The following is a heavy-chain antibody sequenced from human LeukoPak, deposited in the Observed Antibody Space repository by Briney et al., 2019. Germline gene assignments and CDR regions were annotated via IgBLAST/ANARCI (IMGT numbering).Heavy chain of an antibody. V-gene: IGHV3-30*18. CDR2: ISYDGSNK. D-gene: IGHD3-3*01. J-gene: IGHJ5*02. CDR3: AKKFTIFGVVPNFPGA. CDR1: GFTFSSYG. Sequence: GGSLRLSCAASGFTFSSYGMHWVRQAPGKGLEWVAVISYDGSNKYYADSVKGRFTISRDNSKNTLYLQMNSLRAEDTAVYYCAKKFTIFGVVPNFPGAWGQGTLVTVSS.